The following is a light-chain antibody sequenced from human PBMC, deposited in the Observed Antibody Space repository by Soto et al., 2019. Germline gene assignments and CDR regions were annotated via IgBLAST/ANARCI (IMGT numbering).Light chain of an antibody. CDR3: QTWGSGIRV. CDR1: SGHSSYA. J-gene: IGLJ3*02. V-gene: IGLV4-69*01. CDR2: LNSDGSH. Sequence: QSVLTQSPSASASLGASVKLTYTLSSGHSSYAIAWHQQQPEKGPRYLMKLNSDGSHSKGDGIPDRFSGSSSEAERYLTISSLQSEDEADYYCQTWGSGIRVFGGGTKLTVL.